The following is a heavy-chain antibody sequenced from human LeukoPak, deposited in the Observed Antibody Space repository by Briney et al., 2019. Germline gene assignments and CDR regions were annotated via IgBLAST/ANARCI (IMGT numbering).Heavy chain of an antibody. J-gene: IGHJ6*02. CDR2: ICTSGST. V-gene: IGHV4-61*02. CDR1: GDSISSGSYY. Sequence: SETLSLTCTVSGDSISSGSYYWSWIRQPAGKGLEWIGCICTSGSTNYNPSLKSRVTISVDTSKNQFSLKLSSVTAADTAVYYCARGYCSSTSCYNYYYGMDVWGQGTTVTVSS. D-gene: IGHD2-2*02. CDR3: ARGYCSSTSCYNYYYGMDV.